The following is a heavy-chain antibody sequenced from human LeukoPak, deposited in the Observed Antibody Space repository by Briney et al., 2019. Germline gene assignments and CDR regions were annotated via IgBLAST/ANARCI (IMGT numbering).Heavy chain of an antibody. J-gene: IGHJ4*02. Sequence: SETLSLTCTVSGCSISSYYWSWIRQPAGKGLEWIGRIYTSGSTNYNPSLKSRVTMSVDTSKNQFSLKLSSVTAADTAVYYCARGTYSSGWSTFDYWGQGTLVTVSP. CDR1: GCSISSYY. V-gene: IGHV4-4*07. CDR3: ARGTYSSGWSTFDY. D-gene: IGHD6-19*01. CDR2: IYTSGST.